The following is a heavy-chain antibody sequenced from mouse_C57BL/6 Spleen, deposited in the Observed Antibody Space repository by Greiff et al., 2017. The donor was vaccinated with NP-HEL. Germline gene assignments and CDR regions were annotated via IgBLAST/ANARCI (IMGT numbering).Heavy chain of an antibody. J-gene: IGHJ4*01. CDR2: IDPNSGGT. CDR3: ARERPNYYGSSYDYAMDY. CDR1: GYTFTSYW. Sequence: QVQLQQPGAELVKPGASVKLSCKASGYTFTSYWMHWVKQRPGRGLEWIGRIDPNSGGTTYNEKFKSKATLTVDKPSSTAYMQLSSLTSEDSAVYYCARERPNYYGSSYDYAMDYWGQGTSVTVSS. V-gene: IGHV1-72*01. D-gene: IGHD1-1*01.